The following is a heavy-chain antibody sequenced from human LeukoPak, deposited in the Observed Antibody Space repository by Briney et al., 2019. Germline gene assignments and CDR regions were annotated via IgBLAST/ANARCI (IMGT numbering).Heavy chain of an antibody. CDR3: ARVRIIAARQVNWFDP. CDR1: GDSVSSNSAA. Sequence: SQTLPLTCAISGDSVSSNSAAWNWIRQSPSRGLEWLGRTYYRSKWYNDYAVSVKSRITINPDTSKNQFSLQLNSVTPEDTAVYYCARVRIIAARQVNWFDPWGQGTLVTVSS. CDR2: TYYRSKWYN. V-gene: IGHV6-1*01. J-gene: IGHJ5*02. D-gene: IGHD6-6*01.